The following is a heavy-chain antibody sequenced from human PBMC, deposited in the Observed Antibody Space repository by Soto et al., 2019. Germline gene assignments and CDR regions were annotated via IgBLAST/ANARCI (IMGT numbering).Heavy chain of an antibody. V-gene: IGHV3-74*01. Sequence: GGSLRLSCAASGFTLSWYWMHWVRQAPGKGLVWVSRISNDGSTTTYADSVKGRFTISRDNAKNTLYLQMNSLRAEDTAVYYCAKFYCSGGSCYSYFDYSGQGTLVTVSS. D-gene: IGHD2-15*01. J-gene: IGHJ4*02. CDR2: ISNDGSTT. CDR3: AKFYCSGGSCYSYFDY. CDR1: GFTLSWYW.